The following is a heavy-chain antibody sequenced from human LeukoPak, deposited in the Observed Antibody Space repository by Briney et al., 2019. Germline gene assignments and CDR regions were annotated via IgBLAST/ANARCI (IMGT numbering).Heavy chain of an antibody. Sequence: GASVKVSCKASGYTFIGYYMHWVRQAPGQGLEWMGIINPSGGSTSYAQKFQGRVTMTRDTSTSTVYMELSSLRSEDTAVYYCARDGYSSSGYYYMDVWGKGTTVTVSS. D-gene: IGHD6-6*01. CDR2: INPSGGST. CDR1: GYTFIGYY. V-gene: IGHV1-46*01. CDR3: ARDGYSSSGYYYMDV. J-gene: IGHJ6*03.